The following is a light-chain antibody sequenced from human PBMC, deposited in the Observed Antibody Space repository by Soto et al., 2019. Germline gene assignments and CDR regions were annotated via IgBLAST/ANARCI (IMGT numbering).Light chain of an antibody. CDR2: QST. J-gene: IGLJ3*02. CDR3: QAWDSTTQV. Sequence: SYELTQPPSVSVSPGQTASLTCSGHKLGDTSAWWYQQKPGQSPVLVIYQSTKRPSGIPERFSGSNSGNTATLTISGTQAVDEADYYCQAWDSTTQVFGGGTKLTVL. CDR1: KLGDTS. V-gene: IGLV3-1*01.